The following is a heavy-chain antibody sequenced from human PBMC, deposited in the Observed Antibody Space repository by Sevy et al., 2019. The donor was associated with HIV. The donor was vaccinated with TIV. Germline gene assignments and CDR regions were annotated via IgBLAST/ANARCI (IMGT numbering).Heavy chain of an antibody. CDR2: IYPGDSDT. J-gene: IGHJ6*02. CDR3: ARGARGTLPSYYYYTLNI. D-gene: IGHD3-16*01. Sequence: GESLKISCKGSGYSFTDYWIGWVRQKPGKGLEWMGIIYPGDSDTIYSQSFQGQVTISVDKSISTAYLQWSSLKTSDTAIFYCARGARGTLPSYYYYTLNIWGQGTTVTVSS. CDR1: GYSFTDYW. V-gene: IGHV5-51*01.